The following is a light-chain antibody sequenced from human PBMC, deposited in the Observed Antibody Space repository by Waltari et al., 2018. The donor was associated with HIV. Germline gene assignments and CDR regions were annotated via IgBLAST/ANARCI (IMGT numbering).Light chain of an antibody. CDR1: SSNIGSNF. V-gene: IGLV1-51*01. CDR2: DNN. J-gene: IGLJ1*01. CDR3: GTWDSSLSGYV. Sequence: QSVLPQPPSVSAAPGQKVTISCSGSSSNIGSNFVSWYQQLPGTAPNPLIYDNNMRPSGFPSRFSGSKSGASATLGITGLQTGDEADYYCGTWDSSLSGYVFGTGTKVTVL.